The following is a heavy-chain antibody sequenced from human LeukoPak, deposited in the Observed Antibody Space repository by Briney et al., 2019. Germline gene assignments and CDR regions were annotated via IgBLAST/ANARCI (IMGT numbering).Heavy chain of an antibody. CDR1: GGSVSSGNYY. Sequence: PSETLSLTCTVSGGSVSSGNYYWNWIRQPPGMGLEWIGYIYYSGSTYYNPSLKSRVTISVDTSKNQFSLNLSSVTAADTAVYYCARDRVLVTAYYGMDVWGQGTTVIVSS. CDR3: ARDRVLVTAYYGMDV. J-gene: IGHJ6*02. D-gene: IGHD2-21*02. V-gene: IGHV4-61*01. CDR2: IYYSGST.